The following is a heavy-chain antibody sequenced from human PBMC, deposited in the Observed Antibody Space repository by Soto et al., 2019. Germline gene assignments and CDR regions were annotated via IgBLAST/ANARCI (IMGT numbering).Heavy chain of an antibody. Sequence: EVQLLESGGGLVQPGGSLRLSCAASGFTFSSYAMSWVRQAPGKGLEWVSAISGSGGSTYYADSVKGRFTISRDNSKNTLYLQMNSLRAEDTAVYYCATPMVRYFDWLLGGDYWGQGTLVTVSS. CDR1: GFTFSSYA. D-gene: IGHD3-9*01. J-gene: IGHJ4*02. CDR3: ATPMVRYFDWLLGGDY. CDR2: ISGSGGST. V-gene: IGHV3-23*01.